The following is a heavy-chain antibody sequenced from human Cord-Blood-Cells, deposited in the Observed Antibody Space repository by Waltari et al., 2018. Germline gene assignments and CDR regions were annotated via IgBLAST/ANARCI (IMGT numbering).Heavy chain of an antibody. V-gene: IGHV4-59*09. CDR3: ARGDLVPAAIPSLAAAEAFDI. CDR2: ST. Sequence: STNYNPSLKSRVTISVDTSKNQFSLKLSSVTAADTAVYYCARGDLVPAAIPSLAAAEAFDIWGQGTMVTVSS. J-gene: IGHJ3*02. D-gene: IGHD2-2*01.